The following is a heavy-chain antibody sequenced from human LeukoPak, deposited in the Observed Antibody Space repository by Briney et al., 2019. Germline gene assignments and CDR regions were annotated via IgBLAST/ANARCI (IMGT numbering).Heavy chain of an antibody. Sequence: GGSLRLSCAASGFTFSDHYMDWVRQAPGKGLEWVGRARDKANSYTTEYAASVKGRFTISRDDSKNSLYLQMNSLKTEDTAVYYCATLGYCSTTSCRDFDYWGQGTLVTVSS. CDR3: ATLGYCSTTSCRDFDY. CDR2: ARDKANSYTT. V-gene: IGHV3-72*01. D-gene: IGHD2-2*01. J-gene: IGHJ4*02. CDR1: GFTFSDHY.